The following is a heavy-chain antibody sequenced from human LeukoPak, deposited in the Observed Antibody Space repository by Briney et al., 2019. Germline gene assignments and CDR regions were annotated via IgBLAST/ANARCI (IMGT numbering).Heavy chain of an antibody. D-gene: IGHD3-22*01. Sequence: GGSLRLSCAASGFTFSSYGMHWVRQAPGKGLEWVAVISYDGSNKYYADSVKGRFTISRDNSKNTLYLQMNSLRAEDTAVYYCAKGLRQSSGYYFGSLDYWGQGTLVTVSS. CDR2: ISYDGSNK. CDR3: AKGLRQSSGYYFGSLDY. CDR1: GFTFSSYG. J-gene: IGHJ4*02. V-gene: IGHV3-30*18.